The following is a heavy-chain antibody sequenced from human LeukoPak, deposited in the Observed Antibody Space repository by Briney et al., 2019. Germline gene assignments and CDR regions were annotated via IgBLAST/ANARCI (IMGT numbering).Heavy chain of an antibody. CDR3: ARDSGSGDDHIDY. CDR1: GDSVSSNVAN. V-gene: IGHV6-1*01. J-gene: IGHJ4*02. D-gene: IGHD5-12*01. CDR2: TCYRSKWYN. Sequence: SQTLSLTCAISGDSVSSNVANWNWIRQSPSRGLEWLGRTCYRSKWYNDYGESMKSRITISADTSKNQFSLHLDSVTPEDTAVYYCARDSGSGDDHIDYWGQGTLVTVSS.